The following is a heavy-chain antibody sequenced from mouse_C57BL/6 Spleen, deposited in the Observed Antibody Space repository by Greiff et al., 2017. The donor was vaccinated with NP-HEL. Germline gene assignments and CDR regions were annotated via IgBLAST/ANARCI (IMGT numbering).Heavy chain of an antibody. CDR3: VSSNYYGSSLCFAY. D-gene: IGHD1-1*01. J-gene: IGHJ3*01. Sequence: EVQLVESGGGLVQPKGSLKLSCAASGFSFNTYAMNWVRQAPGKGLEWVARIRSKSNNYATYYADSVKDRFTISRDDSESMLYLQMNNLKTEDTAIYYCVSSNYYGSSLCFAYWGQGTLVTVSA. V-gene: IGHV10-1*01. CDR1: GFSFNTYA. CDR2: IRSKSNNYAT.